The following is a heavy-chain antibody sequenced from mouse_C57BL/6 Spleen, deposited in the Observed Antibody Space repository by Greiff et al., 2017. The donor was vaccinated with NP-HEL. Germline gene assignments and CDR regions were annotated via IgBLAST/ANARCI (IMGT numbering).Heavy chain of an antibody. V-gene: IGHV2-6-1*01. CDR3: ARHRYGNLYAMDY. J-gene: IGHJ4*01. D-gene: IGHD2-10*02. Sequence: QVQLQQSGPGLVAPSQSLSITCTVSGFSLTSYGVHWVRQPPGKGLEWLVVIWSDGSTTYNSALKSRLSISKDNSKSQVFLKMNSLQTDDTAMYYCARHRYGNLYAMDYWGQGTSVTVSS. CDR1: GFSLTSYG. CDR2: IWSDGST.